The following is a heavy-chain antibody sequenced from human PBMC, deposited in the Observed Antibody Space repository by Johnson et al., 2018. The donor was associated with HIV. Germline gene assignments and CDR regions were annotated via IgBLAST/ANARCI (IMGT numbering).Heavy chain of an antibody. J-gene: IGHJ3*02. CDR1: GFTINSNY. Sequence: VQLVESGGGLVQPGGSLRLSCAASGFTINSNYINWVRQAPGKGLECVSGIYSGGSTYYADSVKGRFTIPRDNSKNTLYLQMNSLRAEDTAVYYCARAGGAVRVNGFDMWGQGTMVTVSS. D-gene: IGHD6-19*01. V-gene: IGHV3-66*01. CDR3: ARAGGAVRVNGFDM. CDR2: IYSGGST.